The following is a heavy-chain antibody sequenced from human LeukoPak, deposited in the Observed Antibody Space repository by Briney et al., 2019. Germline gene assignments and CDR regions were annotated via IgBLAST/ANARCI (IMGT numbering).Heavy chain of an antibody. CDR1: GFTFSNYW. V-gene: IGHV3-7*01. Sequence: GGSLRLSCVVSGFTFSNYWMNWVRQAPGKGLEWVAIINKDGTALNYVDSVKGRFTISRDNAKNSLYLQMSSLRAEDTAVYYCARDLGYFALDFWGQGALVNVSS. J-gene: IGHJ4*02. CDR3: ARDLGYFALDF. D-gene: IGHD2-21*01. CDR2: INKDGTAL.